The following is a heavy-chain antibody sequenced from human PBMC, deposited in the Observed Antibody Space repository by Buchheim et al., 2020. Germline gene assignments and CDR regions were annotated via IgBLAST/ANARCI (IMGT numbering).Heavy chain of an antibody. CDR1: GFTFSSYW. Sequence: EVQLVESGGGLVQPGGSLRLSCAASGFTFSSYWMHWVRQAPGKGLVWVSRINSDGSSTSYADSVKGRFTISRDNAKNTLYLQMNSLRAEDTAVYYCAREPSHYDFWSGYYPYYYYGMDVWGQGTT. J-gene: IGHJ6*02. D-gene: IGHD3-3*01. V-gene: IGHV3-74*01. CDR3: AREPSHYDFWSGYYPYYYYGMDV. CDR2: INSDGSST.